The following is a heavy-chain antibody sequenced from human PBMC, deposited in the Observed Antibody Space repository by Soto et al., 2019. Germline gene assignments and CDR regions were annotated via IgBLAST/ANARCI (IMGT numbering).Heavy chain of an antibody. CDR2: IIPIFGTA. V-gene: IGHV1-69*13. Sequence: SVKVSCKASGGTFSSYAISWVRQAPGQGLEWMGGIIPIFGTANYAQKFQGRVTITADESTSTAYMELSSLRSEDTAVYYCARDVEGYDFWSGPYYYYGMDVWGQGTTVTVSS. J-gene: IGHJ6*02. D-gene: IGHD3-3*01. CDR1: GGTFSSYA. CDR3: ARDVEGYDFWSGPYYYYGMDV.